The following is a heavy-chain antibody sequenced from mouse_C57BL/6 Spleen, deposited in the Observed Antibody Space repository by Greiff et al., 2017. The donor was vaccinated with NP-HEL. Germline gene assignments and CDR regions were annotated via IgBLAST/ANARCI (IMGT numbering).Heavy chain of an antibody. CDR3: ARGGLLRYRYAMDY. Sequence: EVQLQQSGPELVKPGASVKISCKASGYTFTDYYMNWVKQSHGKSLEWIGDINPNNGGTSYNQKFKGKATLTVDKSSSTAYMELRSLTSEDSAVYYCARGGLLRYRYAMDYWGQGTSVTVSS. D-gene: IGHD1-1*01. CDR2: INPNNGGT. V-gene: IGHV1-26*01. CDR1: GYTFTDYY. J-gene: IGHJ4*01.